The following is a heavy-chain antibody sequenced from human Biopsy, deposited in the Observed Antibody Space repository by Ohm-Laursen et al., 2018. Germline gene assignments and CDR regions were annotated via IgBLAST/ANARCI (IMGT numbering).Heavy chain of an antibody. CDR3: LRGSMDV. CDR2: TRNKVNSYTT. CDR1: GFSFSDHY. J-gene: IGHJ6*02. V-gene: IGHV3-72*01. Sequence: SLRLSCAGSGFSFSDHYMDWVRQAPGKGLEWVGRTRNKVNSYTTEYAASVKGRFTIASDDSNNSLYLQMNILKTEDTAVYYCLRGSMDVWGQGTTVTVSS. D-gene: IGHD3-16*01.